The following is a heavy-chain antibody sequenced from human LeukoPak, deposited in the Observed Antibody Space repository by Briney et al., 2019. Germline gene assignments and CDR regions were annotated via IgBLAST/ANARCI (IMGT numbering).Heavy chain of an antibody. V-gene: IGHV3-23*01. J-gene: IGHJ4*02. CDR3: AKVGGGSSTSCYSPAAY. CDR1: GFTFSSYS. Sequence: PGGSLRLSCAASGFTFSSYSMNWVRQAPGKGLEWVSAISGSGDSAYYADSVKGRFTISRDNSKNTLFLQMNSLRAEDTAVYYCAKVGGGSSTSCYSPAAYWGQGTLVTVSS. D-gene: IGHD2-2*01. CDR2: ISGSGDSA.